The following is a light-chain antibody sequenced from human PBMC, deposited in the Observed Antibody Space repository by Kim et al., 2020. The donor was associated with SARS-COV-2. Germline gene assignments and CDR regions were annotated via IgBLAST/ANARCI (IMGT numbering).Light chain of an antibody. CDR2: EAS. CDR3: QQYDDPPFD. CDR1: QDIKNF. Sequence: ASVGDRVTITCQANQDIKNFLNWYQQKPGQAPKLLIYEASNLETGVPSRFTGSGSGTDFTFAINNLQPEDFATYYCQQYDDPPFDFGPGTKVDIK. V-gene: IGKV1-33*01. J-gene: IGKJ3*01.